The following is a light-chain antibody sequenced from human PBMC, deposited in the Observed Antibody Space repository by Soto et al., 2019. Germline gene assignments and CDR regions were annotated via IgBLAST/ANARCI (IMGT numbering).Light chain of an antibody. CDR3: EAWDGSLNVVL. V-gene: IGLV1-44*01. CDR2: SNN. Sequence: QSVLTQPPSASGTPGQRVTISCSGSSSNIGTNTVNWYQHLPGSAPKLHIFSNNQRPSGVPDRFSGSKSGTSASLAISGLQTDDEADYYCEAWDGSLNVVLFGGGTKLTVL. J-gene: IGLJ2*01. CDR1: SSNIGTNT.